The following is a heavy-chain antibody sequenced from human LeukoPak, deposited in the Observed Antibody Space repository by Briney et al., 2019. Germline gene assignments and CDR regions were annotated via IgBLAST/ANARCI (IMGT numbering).Heavy chain of an antibody. CDR3: AREGEGDCSGGSCSYYYYGMDV. J-gene: IGHJ6*02. Sequence: PSETLSLTCTVSGGSISSYYWSWIRQPPGKGLEWIGYIYYSGSTNYNPSLKSRVTISVDTSKNQFSLKLSSVTADDTAVYYCAREGEGDCSGGSCSYYYYGMDVWGQGTTVTVSS. CDR2: IYYSGST. CDR1: GGSISSYY. D-gene: IGHD2-15*01. V-gene: IGHV4-59*01.